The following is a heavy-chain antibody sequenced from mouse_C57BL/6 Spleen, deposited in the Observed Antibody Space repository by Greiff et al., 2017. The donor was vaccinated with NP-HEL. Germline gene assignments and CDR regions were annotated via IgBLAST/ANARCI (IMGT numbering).Heavy chain of an antibody. CDR3: ARHEGRGPHYYGSSYGYFDV. CDR1: GYTFTEYT. V-gene: IGHV1-62-2*01. CDR2: FYPGSGSI. D-gene: IGHD1-1*01. Sequence: QVQLQQSGAELVKPGASVKLSCKASGYTFTEYTIHWVKQRSGQGLEWIGWFYPGSGSIKYNEKFKDKATLTADKSSSTVYMELSRLTSEDSAVYFCARHEGRGPHYYGSSYGYFDVWGTGTTVTVSS. J-gene: IGHJ1*03.